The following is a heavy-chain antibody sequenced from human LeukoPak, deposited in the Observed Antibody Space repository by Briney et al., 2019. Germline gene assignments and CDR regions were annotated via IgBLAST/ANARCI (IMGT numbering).Heavy chain of an antibody. Sequence: ASAKVSCKASGYTLYTYYIHWVRQAPGQGLEWLAIINPSDGWTNYAQKFKGRVAVTGDTSTSTVYMELSRLRSDDTAVYYCARDDTIAEGIGFEYWGQGTLVTVSP. CDR3: ARDDTIAEGIGFEY. CDR2: INPSDGWT. J-gene: IGHJ4*02. V-gene: IGHV1-46*02. CDR1: GYTLYTYY. D-gene: IGHD1-26*01.